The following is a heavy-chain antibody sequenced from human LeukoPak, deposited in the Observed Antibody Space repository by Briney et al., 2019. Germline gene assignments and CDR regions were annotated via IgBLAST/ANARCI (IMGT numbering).Heavy chain of an antibody. CDR2: IYYSGST. J-gene: IGHJ3*02. CDR3: ARHKEADYDFWSGYYMDAFDI. CDR1: GGSFSGYY. V-gene: IGHV4-39*01. Sequence: PSETLSLTCAVYGGSFSGYYWGWIRQPPGKGLEWIGSIYYSGSTYYNPSLKSRVTISVDTSKNQFSLKLSSVTAADTAVYYCARHKEADYDFWSGYYMDAFDIWGQGTMVTVSS. D-gene: IGHD3-3*01.